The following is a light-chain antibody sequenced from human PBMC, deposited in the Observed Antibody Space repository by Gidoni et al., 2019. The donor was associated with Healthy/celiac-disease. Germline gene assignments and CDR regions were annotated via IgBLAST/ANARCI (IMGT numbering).Light chain of an antibody. V-gene: IGKV1-33*01. Sequence: DIQMTQSPSSLSASAGDRVTITCQASQDISNYLNWYQQKPGKAPKLLIYDASNLETGVPPRFSGSGSGTDFTFTISSLQPEDIATYYCQQYDNLLMYTFGQGTKLEIK. CDR1: QDISNY. J-gene: IGKJ2*01. CDR3: QQYDNLLMYT. CDR2: DAS.